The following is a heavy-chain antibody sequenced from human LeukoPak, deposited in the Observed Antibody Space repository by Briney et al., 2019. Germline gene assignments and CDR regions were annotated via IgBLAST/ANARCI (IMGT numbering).Heavy chain of an antibody. J-gene: IGHJ4*02. V-gene: IGHV4-59*08. CDR3: AASIAVPGIFDY. Sequence: SETLSLTCTVSSGSISIYYWSWIRQPPGKELEWIGYVYDSGSTEYNPSLKSRVTISIDTSKNQFSLNLSSVTAADTAVYYCAASIAVPGIFDYWGQGSLVTVSS. CDR2: VYDSGST. D-gene: IGHD6-19*01. CDR1: SGSISIYY.